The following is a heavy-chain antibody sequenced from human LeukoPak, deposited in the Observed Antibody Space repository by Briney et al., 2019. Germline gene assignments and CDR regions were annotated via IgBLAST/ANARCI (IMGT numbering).Heavy chain of an antibody. D-gene: IGHD6-13*01. V-gene: IGHV3-30*03. CDR3: ARRWSFDY. J-gene: IGHJ4*02. Sequence: GGSLRLSCAASGLSFSTYSMNWVRQAPGKGLEWVAVISYDENDKYYADSVEGRFTISRDNSKNTLYLQMNSLRAEDTAVYYCARRWSFDYWGQGTLVTVSS. CDR1: GLSFSTYS. CDR2: ISYDENDK.